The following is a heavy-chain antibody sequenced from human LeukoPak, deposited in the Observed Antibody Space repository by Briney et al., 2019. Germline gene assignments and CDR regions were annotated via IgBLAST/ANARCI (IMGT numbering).Heavy chain of an antibody. CDR1: GYSFPIYW. CDR2: IYPADSDT. CDR3: ARRPSPSSGWYFDS. J-gene: IGHJ4*02. Sequence: GESLKISCKGSGYSFPIYWIAWVRQMPGKGLEWMGTIYPADSDTRHSPSFQGQVTISADKSISTAYLQWSSLKASDTAMYYCARRPSPSSGWYFDSWGQGTLVTVSS. V-gene: IGHV5-51*01. D-gene: IGHD6-19*01.